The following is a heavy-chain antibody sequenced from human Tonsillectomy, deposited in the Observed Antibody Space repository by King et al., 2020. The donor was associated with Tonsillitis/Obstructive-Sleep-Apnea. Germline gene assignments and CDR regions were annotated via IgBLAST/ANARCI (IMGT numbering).Heavy chain of an antibody. CDR2: IYPGDSDT. CDR1: GYMFIIYW. D-gene: IGHD2-2*01. CDR3: ARRKRDTSAEFDF. Sequence: QLVQSGAEVKKPGESLKISCKASGYMFIIYWIGWVRQMPGKGLEWMGIIYPGDSDTRYSPSFQGQVTISADKSISTAYLQWSSLKASDTAMYFCARRKRDTSAEFDFWGQGTPVTVSS. J-gene: IGHJ4*02. V-gene: IGHV5-51*01.